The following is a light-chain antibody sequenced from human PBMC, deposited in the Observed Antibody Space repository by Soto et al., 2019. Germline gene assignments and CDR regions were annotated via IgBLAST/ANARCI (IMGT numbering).Light chain of an antibody. CDR3: SSYTSSIPYV. J-gene: IGLJ1*01. CDR2: EVS. V-gene: IGLV2-14*01. Sequence: QSVLTQPASVSGSPGQSITISCTGTSSDVGGYNYVSWYQQHPGKAPKLMIYEVSNRPSGVSNRFSGSKSGNTASLTISGLQAEDEADYYCSSYTSSIPYVFGTGTKVNVL. CDR1: SSDVGGYNY.